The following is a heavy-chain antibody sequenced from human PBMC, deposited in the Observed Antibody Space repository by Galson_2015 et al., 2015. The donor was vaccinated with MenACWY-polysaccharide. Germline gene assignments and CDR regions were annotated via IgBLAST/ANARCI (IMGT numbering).Heavy chain of an antibody. CDR2: IYYSGGN. CDR3: ARHWKSSDWYERDYYYYYYMDV. Sequence: GTLFLPCPVSGASIRDYYLAWVRQAPGEGLEWIGDIYYSGGNNYNPPLESRVTISVDTSKNQFSLNLSSVTAADTAVYYCARHWKSSDWYERDYYYYYYMDVWAKGPRSPSP. CDR1: GASIRDYY. J-gene: IGHJ6*03. V-gene: IGHV4-59*08. D-gene: IGHD6-19*01.